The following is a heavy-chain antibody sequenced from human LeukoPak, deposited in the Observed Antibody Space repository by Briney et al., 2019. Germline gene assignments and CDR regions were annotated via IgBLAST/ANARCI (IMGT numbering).Heavy chain of an antibody. CDR2: IDSNSNFM. Sequence: GGSLRLSCAASGFTFGLYSMTWVRQAPGKGLEWVSLIDSNSNFMNYADSVKGRFTISRDNAKKSLYLQMNSLRAEDTAVYYCARGARLLWFGAGGRALDYWGQGTLVTVSS. V-gene: IGHV3-21*01. CDR3: ARGARLLWFGAGGRALDY. CDR1: GFTFGLYS. D-gene: IGHD3-10*01. J-gene: IGHJ4*02.